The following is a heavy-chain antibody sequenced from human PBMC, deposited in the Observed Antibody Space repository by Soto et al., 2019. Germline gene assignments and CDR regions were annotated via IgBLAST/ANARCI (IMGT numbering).Heavy chain of an antibody. CDR2: INHSGST. CDR1: GGSISSGGYS. V-gene: IGHV4-30-2*01. Sequence: SETLSLTCAVSGGSISSGGYSWSWIRQPPGKGLEWIGEINHSGSTNYNPSLKSRVTISVDTSKNQFSLKLSSVTAADTAVYYCARMWSGYNSHWGQGTLVTVSS. D-gene: IGHD6-25*01. J-gene: IGHJ4*02. CDR3: ARMWSGYNSH.